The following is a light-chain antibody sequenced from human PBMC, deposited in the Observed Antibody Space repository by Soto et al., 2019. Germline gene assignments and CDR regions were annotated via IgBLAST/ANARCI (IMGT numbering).Light chain of an antibody. CDR1: QSVSSSY. CDR2: GAS. Sequence: EIVLTQSPGTLSLSPGERATLSCGASQSVSSSYLAWYQQKPGQAPRLLIYGASSRATGIPARFSGSGSGTDFTLTISRLEPEDFAVYYCQQYGSSGYTFGQGTKLEIK. V-gene: IGKV3-20*01. CDR3: QQYGSSGYT. J-gene: IGKJ2*01.